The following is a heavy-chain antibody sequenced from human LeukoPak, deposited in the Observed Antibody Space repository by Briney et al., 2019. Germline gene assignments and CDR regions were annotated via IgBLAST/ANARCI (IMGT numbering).Heavy chain of an antibody. CDR3: ATKTPGNYPYDC. J-gene: IGHJ4*02. CDR2: SGTSGDT. Sequence: TGGSLRLSCAASGLTFSTSPMNWVRLAPGNRLEWVSTSGTSGDTYYADSVKGRFTISRDNSKSTLSLQMANLRVEDTAVYYCATKTPGNYPYDCWGQGTLVTVSP. D-gene: IGHD3-22*01. V-gene: IGHV3-23*01. CDR1: GLTFSTSP.